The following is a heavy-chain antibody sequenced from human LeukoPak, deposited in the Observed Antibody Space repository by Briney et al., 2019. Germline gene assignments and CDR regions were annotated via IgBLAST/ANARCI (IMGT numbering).Heavy chain of an antibody. V-gene: IGHV4-4*07. D-gene: IGHD2-15*01. Sequence: SETLSLTCTVSGGSISSYYWSWIRQPAGKGLEWIGRIYTSGSTNYNPSLKSRVTISVDTSKNQFSLKLSSVTAADTAVYYCARDAPHCSGGSCYFDAFDIWGQGTMVTVSS. J-gene: IGHJ3*02. CDR1: GGSISSYY. CDR2: IYTSGST. CDR3: ARDAPHCSGGSCYFDAFDI.